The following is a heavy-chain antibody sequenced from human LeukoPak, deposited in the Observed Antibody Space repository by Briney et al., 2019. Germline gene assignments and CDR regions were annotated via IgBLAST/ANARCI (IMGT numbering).Heavy chain of an antibody. CDR1: GFTVSSNS. V-gene: IGHV3-7*03. J-gene: IGHJ4*02. CDR3: ARLSGPGSGWTTLDY. Sequence: GGSLRLSCTVSGFTVSSNSMSWVRQAPGKGLEWVANIKQDGSEKYYVDSVKGRFTISRDTAKNSLYLQMNSLRAEDTALYYCARLSGPGSGWTTLDYWGQGTLVTVSS. CDR2: IKQDGSEK. D-gene: IGHD6-19*01.